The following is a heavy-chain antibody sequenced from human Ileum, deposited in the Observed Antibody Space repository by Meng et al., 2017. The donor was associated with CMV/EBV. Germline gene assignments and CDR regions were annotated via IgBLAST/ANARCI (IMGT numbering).Heavy chain of an antibody. D-gene: IGHD2-15*01. CDR2: IYYSGSP. V-gene: IGHV4-30-4*08. J-gene: IGHJ4*02. CDR1: GGSITSGNYY. Sequence: QVQLQESGPGLVKPSQTLSLTCTVSGGSITSGNYYWSWIRQPPGRGLEWIGYIYYSGSPYYKPSLKSRVTKSLDTSKNQFSLNLRSVTATDSAVYYCVRQVVAASFDYWGQGALVTASS. CDR3: VRQVVAASFDY.